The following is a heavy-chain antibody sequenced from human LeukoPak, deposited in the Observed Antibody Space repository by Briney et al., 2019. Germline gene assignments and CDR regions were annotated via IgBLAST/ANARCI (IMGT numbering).Heavy chain of an antibody. V-gene: IGHV3-48*01. CDR2: ISSSRTTI. J-gene: IGHJ6*03. CDR3: AREKRVPTMETVYYYMDV. CDR1: GFTFSSYS. Sequence: GGSLRLSCAASGFTFSSYSMNWVRQAPGKGLEWVSYISSSRTTIYYADSVKGRFTISRDNAKNSLSLQMNSLRAEDTAVYYCAREKRVPTMETVYYYMDVWGKGTTVTVSS. D-gene: IGHD3-10*01.